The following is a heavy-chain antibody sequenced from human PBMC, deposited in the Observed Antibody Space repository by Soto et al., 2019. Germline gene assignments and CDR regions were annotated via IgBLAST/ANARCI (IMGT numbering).Heavy chain of an antibody. D-gene: IGHD1-26*01. CDR2: IYYSGST. CDR1: GGSISSSSYY. CDR3: ARHTPVGAPLYFDY. V-gene: IGHV4-39*01. J-gene: IGHJ4*02. Sequence: PSETLSLTCTVSGGSISSSSYYWGWIRQPPGKGLEWIGSIYYSGSTYYNPSLKSRVTISVDTSKNQFSLKLSSVTAADTAVYYCARHTPVGAPLYFDYWGQGTLVTVAS.